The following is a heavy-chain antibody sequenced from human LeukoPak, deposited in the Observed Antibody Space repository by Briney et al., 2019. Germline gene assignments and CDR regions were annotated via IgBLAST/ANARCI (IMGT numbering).Heavy chain of an antibody. CDR2: INQDGSEK. V-gene: IGHV3-7*03. Sequence: GGSLRLSCLGSGFTFSVYWMTWVRQAPGKGLEWVANINQDGSEKEYVESMKGRFIISRDNAKNSLCLQMNSLRGEDTAVYYCVRGRGWLDSWGQGTLVTVSS. D-gene: IGHD3-10*01. CDR1: GFTFSVYW. CDR3: VRGRGWLDS. J-gene: IGHJ5*01.